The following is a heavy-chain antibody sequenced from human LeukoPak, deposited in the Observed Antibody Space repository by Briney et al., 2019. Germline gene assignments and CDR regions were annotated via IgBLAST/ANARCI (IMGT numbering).Heavy chain of an antibody. CDR3: ARAPTVYRHDAFDI. J-gene: IGHJ3*02. CDR2: INTNTGNP. D-gene: IGHD4-11*01. Sequence: ASVKVSCKASGYTFTSYAMNWVRQAPGQGLEWMGWINTNTGNPTYAQGFTGRFVFSLDTSVSTAYLQISSLKAEDTAVYYCARAPTVYRHDAFDIWGQGTMVTVSS. V-gene: IGHV7-4-1*02. CDR1: GYTFTSYA.